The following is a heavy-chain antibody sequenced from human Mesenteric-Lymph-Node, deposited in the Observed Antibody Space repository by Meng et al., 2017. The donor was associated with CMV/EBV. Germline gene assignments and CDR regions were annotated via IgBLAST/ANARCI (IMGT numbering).Heavy chain of an antibody. V-gene: IGHV5-51*01. CDR2: IYPGDSDT. CDR3: ARSRYDFWSGYYGMDV. J-gene: IGHJ6*02. Sequence: GESLKISCKGSGYSFTSYWIGWVRQMPGKGLEWMGIIYPGDSDTRYSPSFQGQVTNSADKSISTAYLQWSSLKASDTAMYYCARSRYDFWSGYYGMDVWGQGTTVTVSS. D-gene: IGHD3-3*01. CDR1: GYSFTSYW.